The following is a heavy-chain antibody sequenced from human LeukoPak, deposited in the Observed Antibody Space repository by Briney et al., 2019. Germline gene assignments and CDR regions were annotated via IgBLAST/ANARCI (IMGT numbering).Heavy chain of an antibody. D-gene: IGHD1-26*01. CDR1: GSTFSSYW. CDR3: ARGTGVGSYLAAFDI. J-gene: IGHJ3*02. Sequence: GGSLRLSCSASGSTFSSYWIHWVRQAPGKGLVWVSHINSDGSSTSYADSVKGRFTISRDNAKNTLYLQMNTLRAEDTAVYYCARGTGVGSYLAAFDIWGQGTTVTVSS. CDR2: INSDGSST. V-gene: IGHV3-74*01.